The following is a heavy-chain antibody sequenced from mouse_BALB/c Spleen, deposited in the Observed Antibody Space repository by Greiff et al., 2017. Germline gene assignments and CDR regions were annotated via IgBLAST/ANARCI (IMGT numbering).Heavy chain of an antibody. CDR3: VRDHYGSSYAWFAY. CDR1: GFSLTSYD. D-gene: IGHD1-1*01. CDR2: IWTGGGT. Sequence: QVQLKESGPGLVAPSQSLSITCTVSGFSLTSYDISWIRQPPGKGLEWLGVIWTGGGTNYNSAFMSRLSISKDNSKSQVFLKMNSLQTDDTAIYYCVRDHYGSSYAWFAYWGQGTLVTVSA. J-gene: IGHJ3*01. V-gene: IGHV2-9-2*01.